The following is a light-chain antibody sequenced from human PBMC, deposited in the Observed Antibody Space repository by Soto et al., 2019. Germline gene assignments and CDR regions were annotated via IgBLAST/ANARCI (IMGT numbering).Light chain of an antibody. CDR3: QQYYNRPPT. CDR2: GAS. CDR1: QSVSNT. V-gene: IGKV3-15*01. Sequence: EIVMTQSPATLSVSPGERATLSCRASQSVSNTLAWYQQRPGQAPRLLIYGASTRTTGIPARFSGSGTGTKFTLTISSLQSEDFAIYYCQQYYNRPPTFGQGTKVDIK. J-gene: IGKJ1*01.